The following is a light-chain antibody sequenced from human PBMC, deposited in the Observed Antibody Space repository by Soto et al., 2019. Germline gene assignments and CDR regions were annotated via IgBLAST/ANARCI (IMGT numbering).Light chain of an antibody. CDR3: QHYGSSPFT. V-gene: IGKV3-20*01. Sequence: EIVLTQSPGTLSLSPGERATLSCRASQSVSSSYLAWYQQKPGQPPRLLVYGASSRATGIPDRFSGSGSGTDLTLTISRVEPEDFAVYYCQHYGSSPFTFGHGTRVDIK. CDR2: GAS. J-gene: IGKJ3*01. CDR1: QSVSSSY.